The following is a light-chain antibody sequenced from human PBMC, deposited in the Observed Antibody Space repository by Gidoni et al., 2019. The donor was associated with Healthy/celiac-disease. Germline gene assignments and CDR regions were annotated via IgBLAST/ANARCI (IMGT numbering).Light chain of an antibody. CDR1: SSNIGAGYD. J-gene: IGLJ1*01. CDR3: QSYDSSLSGSGV. CDR2: GNS. V-gene: IGLV1-40*01. Sequence: QSVLTQPPSVSGAHGQRLTISCTGSSSNIGAGYDVHWYQQLPGTAPKLLIYGNSNRPSGVPDRFSGSKSGTSASLAITGLQAEDEADYYCQSYDSSLSGSGVFGTGTKVTVL.